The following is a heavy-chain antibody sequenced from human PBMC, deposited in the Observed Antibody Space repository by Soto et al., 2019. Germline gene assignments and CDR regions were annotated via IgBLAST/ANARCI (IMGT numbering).Heavy chain of an antibody. V-gene: IGHV3-53*02. Sequence: EVHLVESGGGLMQPGGSLRLSCAASGFTVSTYNMIWVRQAPVKGLEWVSVTYSGGSTQYADSVKGRFTVSRDNSKNTLDLHMSSLRDEDTAVYYCARKLSGAVQGWAYGMDVWGRGTTVTVSS. CDR1: GFTVSTYN. CDR3: ARKLSGAVQGWAYGMDV. D-gene: IGHD1-26*01. CDR2: TYSGGST. J-gene: IGHJ6*02.